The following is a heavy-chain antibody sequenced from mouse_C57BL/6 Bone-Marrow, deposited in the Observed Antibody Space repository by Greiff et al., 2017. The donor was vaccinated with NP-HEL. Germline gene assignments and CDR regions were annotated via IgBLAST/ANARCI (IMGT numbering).Heavy chain of an antibody. CDR2: ISSGGSYT. CDR1: GFTFSSYG. D-gene: IGHD2-5*01. J-gene: IGHJ2*01. CDR3: ARHYYSNYFDY. Sequence: EVQLVESGGDLVKPGGSLKLSCAASGFTFSSYGMSWVRQTPAKRLEWGATISSGGSYTYYPDSVKGRCTISRDNAKNTLYLQMSSLKSEDTAMYYCARHYYSNYFDYWGQGTTLTVSS. V-gene: IGHV5-6*01.